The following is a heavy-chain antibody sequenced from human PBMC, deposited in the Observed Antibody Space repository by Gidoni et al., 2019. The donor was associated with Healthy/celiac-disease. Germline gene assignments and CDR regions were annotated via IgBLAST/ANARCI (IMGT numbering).Heavy chain of an antibody. CDR2: IWYDGRNK. CDR3: ARGTYYYDSSGFSYSY. D-gene: IGHD3-22*01. V-gene: IGHV3-33*01. CDR1: GFTFSSYG. J-gene: IGHJ4*02. Sequence: QVQLVQSWGGVVQPGRSLRLSCAASGFTFSSYGMHWVRQAPGKGLEWVAVIWYDGRNKYYADSVKGRFTISRDNYKNTLYLQMNSLRAEDTAVYYCARGTYYYDSSGFSYSYWGQGTLVTVSS.